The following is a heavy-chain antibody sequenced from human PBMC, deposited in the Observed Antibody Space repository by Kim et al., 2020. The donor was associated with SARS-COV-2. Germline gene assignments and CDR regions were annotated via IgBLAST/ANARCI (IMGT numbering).Heavy chain of an antibody. CDR2: INIDGKNI. Sequence: GGSLRLSCAASGFAFSGSWMHWVRQAPGKGLEWVSRINIDGKNIIYVDSVKGRFTISRDNAKNTLFLQMNSLRAEDTAIYYCARDQSRLGPTTFDYWGQG. CDR3: ARDQSRLGPTTFDY. D-gene: IGHD1-1*01. J-gene: IGHJ4*02. CDR1: GFAFSGSW. V-gene: IGHV3-74*01.